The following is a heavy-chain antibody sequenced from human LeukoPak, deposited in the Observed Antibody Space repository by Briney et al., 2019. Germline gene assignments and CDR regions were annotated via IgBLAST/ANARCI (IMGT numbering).Heavy chain of an antibody. V-gene: IGHV3-74*01. J-gene: IGHJ4*02. CDR3: ATVFGY. CDR2: MNQDGSDT. Sequence: GGSLTLSCAVSGFTLSSDWMHWVRQAPGQGLEWVSGMNQDGSDTSYADSVKGRFTISRDNAKNTLYLQMNSLRAEDSAVYYCATVFGYWGQGTLVTVSS. CDR1: GFTLSSDW.